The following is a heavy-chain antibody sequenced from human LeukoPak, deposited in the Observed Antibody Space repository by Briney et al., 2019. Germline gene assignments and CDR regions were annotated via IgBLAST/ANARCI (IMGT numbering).Heavy chain of an antibody. D-gene: IGHD3-10*01. J-gene: IGHJ4*02. Sequence: SETLSLTCAVYGGSFSGYYWSWIRQPPGKGVEWIGEINHSGSTNYNPFPKSRVTISVDTSKNQFSLKLSSVTAADTAVYYCARTYYYGSGSIDYWGQGTLVTVSS. CDR3: ARTYYYGSGSIDY. CDR2: INHSGST. V-gene: IGHV4-34*01. CDR1: GGSFSGYY.